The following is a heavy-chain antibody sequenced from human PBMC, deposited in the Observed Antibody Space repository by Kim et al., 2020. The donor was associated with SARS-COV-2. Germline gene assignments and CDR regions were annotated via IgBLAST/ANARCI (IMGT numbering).Heavy chain of an antibody. D-gene: IGHD3-9*01. CDR1: GFTFDDYA. CDR2: ISGDGGST. CDR3: AKDILHYDILTGPDNYYYGMDV. J-gene: IGHJ6*02. V-gene: IGHV3-43*02. Sequence: GGSLRLSCAASGFTFDDYAMHWVRQAPGKGLEWVSLISGDGGSTYYADSVKGRFTISRDNSKNSLYLQMNSLRTEDTALYYCAKDILHYDILTGPDNYYYGMDVWGQGTTVTVSS.